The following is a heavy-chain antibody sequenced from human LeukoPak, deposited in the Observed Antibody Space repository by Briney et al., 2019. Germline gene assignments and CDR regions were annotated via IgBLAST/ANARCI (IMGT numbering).Heavy chain of an antibody. CDR2: ISYDGSNK. CDR3: VRDGSGGGYDFDY. D-gene: IGHD5-12*01. V-gene: IGHV3-30*03. Sequence: GRSLRLSCAASGFTFSSYGMHWVRQAPGKGLEWVAVISYDGSNKYYADSVKGRFTISRDNAKNSLYLEMNSLRAEDTAVYYCVRDGSGGGYDFDYWGQGTLVTVSS. J-gene: IGHJ4*02. CDR1: GFTFSSYG.